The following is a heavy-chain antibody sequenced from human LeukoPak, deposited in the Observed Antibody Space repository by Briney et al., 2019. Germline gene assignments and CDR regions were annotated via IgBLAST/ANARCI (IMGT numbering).Heavy chain of an antibody. D-gene: IGHD3-22*01. V-gene: IGHV3-74*01. CDR3: ARTRSGYYYGGFDY. J-gene: IGHJ4*02. CDR1: GFTFSSYW. Sequence: PGGSLRLSCAASGFTFSSYWMHCVRQAPVKGLVWVSRINSDGSSTSYADSVKGRFTISRDNAKNTLYLQMNSLRAEDTAVYYCARTRSGYYYGGFDYWGQGTLVTVSS. CDR2: INSDGSST.